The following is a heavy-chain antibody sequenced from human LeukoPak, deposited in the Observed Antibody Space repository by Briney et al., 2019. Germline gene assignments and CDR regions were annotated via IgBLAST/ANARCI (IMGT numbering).Heavy chain of an antibody. CDR2: IIPILGIA. Sequence: ASVKVSCKASGGTFSSYTISWVRQAPGQGLEWMGRIIPILGIANYAQKFQGRVTITADKSTSTAYMELSSLRSEDTAVYYCARDRERYYYDSSGSDYYYYGMDVWGQGTTVTVSS. V-gene: IGHV1-69*04. CDR1: GGTFSSYT. J-gene: IGHJ6*02. D-gene: IGHD3-22*01. CDR3: ARDRERYYYDSSGSDYYYYGMDV.